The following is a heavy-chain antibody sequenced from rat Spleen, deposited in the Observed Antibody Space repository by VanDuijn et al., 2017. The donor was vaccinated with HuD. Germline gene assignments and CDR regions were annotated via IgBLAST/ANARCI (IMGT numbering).Heavy chain of an antibody. CDR2: IWNTGGT. V-gene: IGHV2-41*01. CDR1: GFSLTNYN. J-gene: IGHJ2*01. D-gene: IGHD4-3*01. Sequence: QVQLKESGPGLVQPSQTLSLSCTVAGFSLTNYNVHWVRQPPGKGLEWMGVIWNTGGTRYNSALKSRLSISKDTSKSKVFLKMNSLQTEDTATYYCARDWSYNSGFDYWGQGVMVTVSS. CDR3: ARDWSYNSGFDY.